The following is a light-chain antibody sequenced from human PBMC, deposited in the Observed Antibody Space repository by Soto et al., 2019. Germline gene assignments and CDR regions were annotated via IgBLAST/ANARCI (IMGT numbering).Light chain of an antibody. V-gene: IGKV1D-12*01. Sequence: DLQMTQSPSSVSASVGDSVTITCRASQDIASWLAWYQQKPGKAPNLLIYGASTLQSGVPSRFSGSRLGTDFTLTISSLQPEDFATYYCQQANSFPLTFGGGTKVEIK. CDR1: QDIASW. CDR2: GAS. J-gene: IGKJ4*01. CDR3: QQANSFPLT.